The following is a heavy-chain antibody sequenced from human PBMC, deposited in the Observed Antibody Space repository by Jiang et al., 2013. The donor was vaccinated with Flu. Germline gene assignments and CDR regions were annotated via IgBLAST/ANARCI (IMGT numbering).Heavy chain of an antibody. CDR2: INPKNGGT. Sequence: AEVKKPGASVTVSCKASGYTFTNYWIHWVRQAPGQGLEWMGWINPKNGGTNFAQKFQGRVTMTRDTSISTVYMDLSRLTSDDAAIYFCARGILPARFDYWGQGTLVTVSS. CDR1: GYTFTNYW. J-gene: IGHJ4*02. V-gene: IGHV1-2*02. D-gene: IGHD2-2*01. CDR3: ARGILPARFDY.